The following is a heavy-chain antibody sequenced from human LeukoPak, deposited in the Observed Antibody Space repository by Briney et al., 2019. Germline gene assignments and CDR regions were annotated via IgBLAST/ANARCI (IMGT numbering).Heavy chain of an antibody. V-gene: IGHV4-39*07. CDR1: GGSISSSSYY. J-gene: IGHJ3*02. D-gene: IGHD3-9*01. CDR2: IYYSGST. CDR3: ARELYDILTGSHDAFDI. Sequence: SETLSLTCTVSGGSISSSSYYWGWIRQPPGKGLEWIGSIYYSGSTNYNPSLKSRVTISVDTSKNQFSLKLSSVTAADTAVYYCARELYDILTGSHDAFDIWGQGTMVTVSS.